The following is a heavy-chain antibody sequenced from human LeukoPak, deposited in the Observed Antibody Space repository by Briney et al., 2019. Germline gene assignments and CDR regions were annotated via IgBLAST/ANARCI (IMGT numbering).Heavy chain of an antibody. CDR1: GGSISSYY. J-gene: IGHJ6*02. V-gene: IGHV4-4*07. CDR3: ARDRGYCSGGSCYGYGMDV. Sequence: SETLSLTCTVSGGSISSYYWSWIRQPAGKGLEWIGRIYTSGSTNYNPSLKSRVTMSVDTSKNQFSLKLSSVTAADTAVYYCARDRGYCSGGSCYGYGMDVWGQGTTVTVSS. CDR2: IYTSGST. D-gene: IGHD2-15*01.